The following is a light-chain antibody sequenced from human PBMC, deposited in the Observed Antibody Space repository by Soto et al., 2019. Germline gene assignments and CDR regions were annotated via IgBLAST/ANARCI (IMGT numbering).Light chain of an antibody. Sequence: QSALTQPASVSGSPGQSITISCTGTSADVGGYNFVSWYQHHPGKAPKLMIYDVSNRPSGVSNRFSGSKSANTASLTISGLQPEDEADYYCSSYTSSRTHVVFGGGTQLTVL. V-gene: IGLV2-14*03. CDR1: SADVGGYNF. CDR2: DVS. J-gene: IGLJ2*01. CDR3: SSYTSSRTHVV.